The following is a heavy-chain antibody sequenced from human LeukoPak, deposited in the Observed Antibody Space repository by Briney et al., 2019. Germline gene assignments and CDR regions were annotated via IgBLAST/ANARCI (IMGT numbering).Heavy chain of an antibody. CDR2: TSGSGDNT. J-gene: IGHJ4*02. Sequence: GGSLRLSCEASGLSLRRYGMSWVRQAPGKGLEWVSGTSGSGDNTYYTDSVKGRFTISRDNSKNTLYLQMNSLRVEDTAVYYCAKCWTSDGVCLNFDHWGQGALVTVSS. CDR3: AKCWTSDGVCLNFDH. D-gene: IGHD2-8*01. V-gene: IGHV3-23*01. CDR1: GLSLRRYG.